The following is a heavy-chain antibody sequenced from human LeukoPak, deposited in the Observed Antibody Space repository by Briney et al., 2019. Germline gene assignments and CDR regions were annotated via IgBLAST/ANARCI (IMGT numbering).Heavy chain of an antibody. CDR1: GFTFSTYD. Sequence: GGSLRLSCAASGFTFSTYDMTWVRQAPGKGLEWVSSISGSGGSTYYADSVKGRFTTSRDNSKNTLYLQMNGLRAEDTAVYYCAKDLSAVPGNKYFAYWGQGTLVTVSS. CDR3: AKDLSAVPGNKYFAY. J-gene: IGHJ4*02. D-gene: IGHD6-19*01. CDR2: ISGSGGST. V-gene: IGHV3-23*01.